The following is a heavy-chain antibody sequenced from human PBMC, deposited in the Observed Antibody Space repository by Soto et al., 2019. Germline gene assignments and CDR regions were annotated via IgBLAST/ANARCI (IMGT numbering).Heavy chain of an antibody. CDR2: LWYDGSRE. CDR3: AGDHRFYTWYFAY. CDR1: GFSVNTHV. D-gene: IGHD3-16*01. Sequence: QVQLVESGGGVVQPGRWLRLSCAASGFSVNTHVIHWIRQAPGKGLAWVAVLWYDGSREYDADSVKGRFTSSRDNLKNMRDLQMDNLSVEHTAVYYCAGDHRFYTWYFAYWGQGTMGTVSS. J-gene: IGHJ4*02. V-gene: IGHV3-33*01.